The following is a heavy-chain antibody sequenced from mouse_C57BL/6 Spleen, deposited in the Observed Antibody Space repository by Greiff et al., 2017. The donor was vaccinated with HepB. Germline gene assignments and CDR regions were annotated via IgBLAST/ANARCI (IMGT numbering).Heavy chain of an antibody. J-gene: IGHJ2*01. V-gene: IGHV3-6*01. CDR2: ISYDGSN. D-gene: IGHD2-4*01. Sequence: EVKLMESGPGLVKPSQSLSLTCSVTGYSITSGYYWNWIRQFPGNKLEWIGYISYDGSNNYNPSLKNRISITRDTSKNQFFLKLNSVTTEDTATYYCAIYYDYLYYFDYWGQGTTLTVSS. CDR1: GYSITSGYY. CDR3: AIYYDYLYYFDY.